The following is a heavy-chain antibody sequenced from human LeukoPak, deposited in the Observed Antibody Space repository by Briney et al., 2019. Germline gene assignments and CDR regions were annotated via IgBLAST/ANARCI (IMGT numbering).Heavy chain of an antibody. D-gene: IGHD2-2*01. Sequence: PGGSLRLSCAASGFTFSIYAMNWVRQAPGKGLEWVSSISANGGETHYADSVKGRFTISRDNSKNTLYLQMGSLRVEDMAVYYCARSSSTTNYYYGMDVWGQGTTVTVSS. CDR2: ISANGGET. CDR3: ARSSSTTNYYYGMDV. J-gene: IGHJ6*02. CDR1: GFTFSIYA. V-gene: IGHV3-23*01.